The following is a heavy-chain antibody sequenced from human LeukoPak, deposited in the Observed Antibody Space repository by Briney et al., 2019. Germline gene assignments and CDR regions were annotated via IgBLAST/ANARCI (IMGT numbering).Heavy chain of an antibody. J-gene: IGHJ4*02. V-gene: IGHV4-39*07. Sequence: SETLSLTCSVSGGSIRSVSYYRAWIRQPPGKGLEYIGSINYRGSTYYNPSLKSRVTLSVDTSKNQFSLKLNSVTAADTAVYYCATYKYDYVWGNQHFDYWGQGTLVAVSS. CDR2: INYRGST. D-gene: IGHD3-16*01. CDR3: ATYKYDYVWGNQHFDY. CDR1: GGSIRSVSYY.